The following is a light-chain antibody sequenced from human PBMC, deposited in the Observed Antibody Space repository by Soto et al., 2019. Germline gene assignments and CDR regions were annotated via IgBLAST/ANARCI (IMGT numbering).Light chain of an antibody. J-gene: IGLJ1*01. CDR2: SNN. V-gene: IGLV1-47*02. CDR1: SSNIGSNY. CDR3: AAWDDSLSAFYV. Sequence: SEPRRASGVLGEGVTIFCSGSSSNIGSNYVYWYQQLPGTAPKLLIYSNNQRPSGVPDRFSGSKSGTSASLAISGLRSEDEADYYCAAWDDSLSAFYVFGTGTKVTVL.